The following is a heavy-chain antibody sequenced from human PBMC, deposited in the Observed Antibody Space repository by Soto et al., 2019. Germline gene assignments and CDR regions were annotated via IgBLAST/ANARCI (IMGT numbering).Heavy chain of an antibody. D-gene: IGHD3-16*02. Sequence: GGSLRLSCAASGFTFSSYAMSWVRQAPGKGLEWVSAISGSGGSTYYADSVKGRFTISRDNSKNTLYLQMNSLRAEDTAVYDCATPPYDYVWGSYRYPEWGQGTLVTVSS. V-gene: IGHV3-23*01. CDR1: GFTFSSYA. CDR2: ISGSGGST. CDR3: ATPPYDYVWGSYRYPE. J-gene: IGHJ4*02.